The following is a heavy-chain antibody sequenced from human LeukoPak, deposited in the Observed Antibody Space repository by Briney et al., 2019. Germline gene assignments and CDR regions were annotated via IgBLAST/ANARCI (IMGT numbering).Heavy chain of an antibody. CDR2: IYLTGST. V-gene: IGHV4-59*08. CDR1: GGSIGSYY. CDR3: ARHIGGGIEDMDV. J-gene: IGHJ6*03. Sequence: SETLSLTCTVSGGSIGSYYWSWIRQPPGKGLEWIGYIYLTGSTRYNPYLQSRVTISVDTSRNQFFLKMSSVTTADTAVYYCARHIGGGIEDMDVWGKGTKVTVSS. D-gene: IGHD3-16*02.